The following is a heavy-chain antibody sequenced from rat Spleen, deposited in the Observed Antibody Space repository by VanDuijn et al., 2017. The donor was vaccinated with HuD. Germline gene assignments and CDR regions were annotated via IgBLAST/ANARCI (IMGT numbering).Heavy chain of an antibody. J-gene: IGHJ3*01. CDR2: INYDGDRT. CDR3: ASELGHNWFAY. V-gene: IGHV5-22*01. Sequence: EVQLVESGGDLVQPGRSMKLSCAASGFTFSAYGLAWVLQAPTRGLEWVASINYDGDRTYYRDSVKGRFTISRDNAKTTLYLQMNSLRSEDTAMYYCASELGHNWFAYWGQGTLVTVSS. D-gene: IGHD5-1*01. CDR1: GFTFSAYG.